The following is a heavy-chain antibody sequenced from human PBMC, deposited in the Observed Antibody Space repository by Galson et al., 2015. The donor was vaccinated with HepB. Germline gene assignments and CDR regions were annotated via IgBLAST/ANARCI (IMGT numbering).Heavy chain of an antibody. V-gene: IGHV1-8*01. J-gene: IGHJ4*02. CDR1: GYSFTSFD. CDR3: SRSRTLRPDNVFDY. CDR2: MNSNSGET. Sequence: AVKVSGKASGYSFTSFDIHWVRQAPGQGLVGVGWMNSNSGETGDAQKFQGRVTMTRDPSISTAYLDLSSLGSDDTAVYYCSRSRTLRPDNVFDYWGQGALVTVSS. D-gene: IGHD1-1*01.